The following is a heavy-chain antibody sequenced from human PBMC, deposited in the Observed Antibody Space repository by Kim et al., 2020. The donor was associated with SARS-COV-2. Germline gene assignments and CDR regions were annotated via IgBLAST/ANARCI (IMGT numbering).Heavy chain of an antibody. J-gene: IGHJ4*02. CDR2: IKEDGSAK. CDR1: GFTFRTRW. CDR3: VRDFDL. V-gene: IGHV3-7*01. Sequence: GGSLRLSCAASGFTFRTRWMSWVRQAPGKGLQWLANIKEDGSAKYYVDSVKGRFFISRDNAKNLLYLQMNSLTGDDTAVYYCVRDFDLWGQGVLVTVSS. D-gene: IGHD3-9*01.